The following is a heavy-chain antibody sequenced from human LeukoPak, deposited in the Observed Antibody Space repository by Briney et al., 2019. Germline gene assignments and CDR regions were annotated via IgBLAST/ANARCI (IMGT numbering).Heavy chain of an antibody. CDR2: ITSSRSYI. Sequence: GGSLRLSCAASGFIFSSYTMNWVRQAPGKGLEWVSSITSSRSYIYYADSVRGRFTISRDNAKNSLYLQMNSLRAEDTAVYYCARDGEVTNDYCDCWGQGTLVTVSS. CDR1: GFIFSSYT. D-gene: IGHD3-16*01. CDR3: ARDGEVTNDYCDC. J-gene: IGHJ4*02. V-gene: IGHV3-21*01.